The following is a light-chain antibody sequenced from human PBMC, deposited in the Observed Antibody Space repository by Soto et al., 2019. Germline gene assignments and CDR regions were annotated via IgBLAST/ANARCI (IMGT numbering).Light chain of an antibody. J-gene: IGLJ2*01. CDR3: GADHGSGSNFVV. V-gene: IGLV9-49*01. Sequence: QSVPTQPPSASASLGASVTLTCTLSSGYSNYKVDWYQQRPGKGPRFVMRVGTGGIVGSKGDGIPDRFSVLGSGLNRYLTIKNIQEEDESDYHCGADHGSGSNFVVFGGGTQLTVL. CDR1: SGYSNYK. CDR2: VGTGGIVG.